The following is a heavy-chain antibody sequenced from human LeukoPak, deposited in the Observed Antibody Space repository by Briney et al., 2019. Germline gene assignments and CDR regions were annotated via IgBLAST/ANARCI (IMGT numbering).Heavy chain of an antibody. CDR1: GYTFITYY. CDR3: ARGDYGGNSYWFDP. D-gene: IGHD4-23*01. J-gene: IGHJ5*02. V-gene: IGHV7-4-1*02. Sequence: ASVKVSCKASGYTFITYYMHWVRQAPGQGLEWMGWINTNTGNPTYAQGFTGRFVFSLDTSVSTAYLQISSLKAEDTAVYYCARGDYGGNSYWFDPWGQGTLVTVSS. CDR2: INTNTGNP.